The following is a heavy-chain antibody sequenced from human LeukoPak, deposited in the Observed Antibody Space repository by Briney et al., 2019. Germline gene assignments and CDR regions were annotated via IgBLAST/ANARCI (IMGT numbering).Heavy chain of an antibody. J-gene: IGHJ4*02. CDR2: ISGSGGST. CDR3: ARVSGMGSGWWVKHFDY. D-gene: IGHD6-19*01. CDR1: GFTFSSYA. V-gene: IGHV3-23*01. Sequence: GGSLRLSCAASGFTFSSYAMSWVRQAPGKGLEWVSAISGSGGSTYYADSVKGRFTISRDNSKNTLYLQMNSLRAEDTAVYYCARVSGMGSGWWVKHFDYWGQGFLVAVSS.